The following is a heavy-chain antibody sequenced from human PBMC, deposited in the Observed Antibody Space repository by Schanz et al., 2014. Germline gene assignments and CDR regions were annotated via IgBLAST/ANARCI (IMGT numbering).Heavy chain of an antibody. CDR2: ISSDGNQQ. D-gene: IGHD3-3*01. V-gene: IGHV3-30*19. Sequence: QVQLVESGGGVVQPGRSLRLSCAASGFTFRSYGMNWVRQAPGKGLEWVGVISSDGNQQYYVDSVRGRFTMSRDNSKNTVYLRMNGPRIEDTAVYYCARQPGRITVSGVVSNWFDPWGQGTLVTVSS. CDR3: ARQPGRITVSGVVSNWFDP. J-gene: IGHJ5*02. CDR1: GFTFRSYG.